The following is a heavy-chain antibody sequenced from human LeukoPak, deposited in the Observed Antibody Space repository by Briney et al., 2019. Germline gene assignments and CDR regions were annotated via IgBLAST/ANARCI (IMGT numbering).Heavy chain of an antibody. Sequence: PGGSLLLSCAASGFTFSSYSMNWVRQAPGKGLEWVSYISSSSSTIYYADSVKGRFTISRDNAKNSLYLQMNSLRAEDTAVYYCARDEYYYDSSGYYSQGCDYWGQGTLVTVSS. CDR2: ISSSSSTI. CDR3: ARDEYYYDSSGYYSQGCDY. V-gene: IGHV3-48*01. J-gene: IGHJ4*02. CDR1: GFTFSSYS. D-gene: IGHD3-22*01.